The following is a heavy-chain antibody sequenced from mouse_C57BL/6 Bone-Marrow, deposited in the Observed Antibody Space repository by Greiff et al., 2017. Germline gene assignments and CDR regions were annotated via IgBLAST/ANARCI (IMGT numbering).Heavy chain of an antibody. V-gene: IGHV1-54*01. CDR3: ARGFITTVVGPPFDY. Sequence: VQGVESGAELVRPGTSVKVSCKASGYAFTNYLIEWVKQRPGQGLEWIGVINPGSGGTNYNEKFKGKATLTADKSSSTAYMQLSSLTSEDSAVYFCARGFITTVVGPPFDYWGQGTTLTVSS. CDR1: GYAFTNYL. CDR2: INPGSGGT. J-gene: IGHJ2*01. D-gene: IGHD1-1*01.